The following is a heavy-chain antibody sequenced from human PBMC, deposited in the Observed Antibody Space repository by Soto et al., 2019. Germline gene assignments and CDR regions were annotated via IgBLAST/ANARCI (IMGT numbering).Heavy chain of an antibody. CDR2: ISYDGSNK. J-gene: IGHJ4*02. CDR3: EKQEGVGYNYGHFDY. CDR1: GFTFSSYG. V-gene: IGHV3-30*18. D-gene: IGHD1-1*01. Sequence: QVQLVESGGGMVQPGRSLRLSGAASGFTFSSYGIHWVRQAPGKGLEWVAVISYDGSNKYYADSVKGRFTISRDNSKKTLYLAINRLRAEDTAVYYCEKQEGVGYNYGHFDYWGQGTLVTVSS.